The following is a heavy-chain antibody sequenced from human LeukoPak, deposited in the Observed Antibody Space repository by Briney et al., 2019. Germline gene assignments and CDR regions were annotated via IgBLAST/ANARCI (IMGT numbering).Heavy chain of an antibody. D-gene: IGHD6-19*01. CDR3: AKAAGKCEVGGHYYFDY. Sequence: PGGSLRLSCAASGFTFINYAMSWVRQAPGKGLECVSGISGSGGSSYYADSVKGRFTISIDNSKNMLYLQINSPRAEDTAVYYSAKAAGKCEVGGHYYFDYWGQRTLVTVSS. CDR2: ISGSGGSS. J-gene: IGHJ4*02. V-gene: IGHV3-23*01. CDR1: GFTFINYA.